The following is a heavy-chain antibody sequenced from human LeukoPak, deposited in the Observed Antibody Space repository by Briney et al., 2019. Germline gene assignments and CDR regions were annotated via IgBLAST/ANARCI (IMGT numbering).Heavy chain of an antibody. CDR1: GFAFSSYE. D-gene: IGHD6-13*01. J-gene: IGHJ4*02. CDR2: ISSSGSTI. Sequence: GGSLRLSCAASGFAFSSYEMSWVRQAPGKGLEWVSYISSSGSTIYYADSVKGRFTISRDNAKSSLYLQMNSLRAEDTAVYYCARGSSWYGVYFDYWGQGTLVTVSS. V-gene: IGHV3-48*03. CDR3: ARGSSWYGVYFDY.